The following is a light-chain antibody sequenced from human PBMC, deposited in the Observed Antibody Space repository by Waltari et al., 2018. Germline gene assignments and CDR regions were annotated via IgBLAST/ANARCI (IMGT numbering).Light chain of an antibody. CDR3: QQYFIIPFT. V-gene: IGKV4-1*01. Sequence: DIVMTQSPDSLAVSLGARATINCKSSQSGLHTSYNKTYLAWYQHKPGQPPILLTYWASTREYGVPERFSGSGSETDFTLTISSLQAEDVAVYCCQQYFIIPFTFGPGTHVDIK. CDR2: WAS. J-gene: IGKJ3*01. CDR1: QSGLHTSYNKTY.